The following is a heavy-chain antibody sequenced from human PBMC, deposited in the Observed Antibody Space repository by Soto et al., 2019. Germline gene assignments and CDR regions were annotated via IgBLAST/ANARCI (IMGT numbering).Heavy chain of an antibody. D-gene: IGHD6-19*01. CDR1: GGTFSNYG. J-gene: IGHJ4*02. V-gene: IGHV1-69*12. CDR2: IIPLFDTT. CDR3: ARAIQVAGHSPNYLDS. Sequence: QVQLVQSGAEVKEPGSSVRVSCKASGGTFSNYGITWVRQAPGQGLQCMGVIIPLFDTTKYGQNFQGRLTITADESTTTAYMELRNLRSDDSGMYYCARAIQVAGHSPNYLDSWGQGTRVTVSS.